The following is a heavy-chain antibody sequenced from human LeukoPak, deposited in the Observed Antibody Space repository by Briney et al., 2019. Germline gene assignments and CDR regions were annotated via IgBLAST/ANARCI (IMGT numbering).Heavy chain of an antibody. D-gene: IGHD5-24*01. CDR1: GFTFSSYA. CDR2: ITKYDGRL. V-gene: IGHV3-23*01. Sequence: GGSLRLSCAASGFTFSSYAMSWVRQAPGKGLEWLASITKYDGRLYYADSVRGRFTISRDTSQNELYLQMNSLRVDDSAIYYCAKDHSADGWPTFEYWGQGTLVTVSS. J-gene: IGHJ4*02. CDR3: AKDHSADGWPTFEY.